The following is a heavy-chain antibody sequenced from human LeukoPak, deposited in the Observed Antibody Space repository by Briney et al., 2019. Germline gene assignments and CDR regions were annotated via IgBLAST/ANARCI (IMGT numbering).Heavy chain of an antibody. V-gene: IGHV3-23*01. D-gene: IGHD6-19*01. CDR2: ISGSGGST. CDR1: GFTFSSYA. Sequence: GGSLRLSCAASGFTFSSYAMSWVRQAPGKGLEWVSAISGSGGSTYYADSVKGRFTISRDNSKNTLYLQMNSPRAEDTAVYYCAKGGQGGWYKYFDYWGQGTLVTVSS. CDR3: AKGGQGGWYKYFDY. J-gene: IGHJ4*02.